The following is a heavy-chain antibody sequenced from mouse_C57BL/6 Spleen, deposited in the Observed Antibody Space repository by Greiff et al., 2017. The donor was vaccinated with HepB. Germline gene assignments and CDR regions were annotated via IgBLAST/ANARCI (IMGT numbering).Heavy chain of an antibody. D-gene: IGHD1-1*02. V-gene: IGHV5-4*03. CDR1: GFTFSSYA. CDR2: ISDGGSYT. J-gene: IGHJ2*01. Sequence: LQQSGGGLVKPGGSLKLSCAASGFTFSSYAMSWVRQTPEKRLEWVATISDGGSYTYYPDNVKGRFTISRDNAKNNLYLQMSHLKSEDTAMYYCARRRWEGYFDYWGQGTTLTVSS. CDR3: ARRRWEGYFDY.